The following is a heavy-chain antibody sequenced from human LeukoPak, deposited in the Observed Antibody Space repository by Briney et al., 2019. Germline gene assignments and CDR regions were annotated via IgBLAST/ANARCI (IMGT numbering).Heavy chain of an antibody. J-gene: IGHJ3*02. CDR3: ARGQVRYFDWIEAFDI. D-gene: IGHD3-9*01. Sequence: PSETLSLTCTVSGGSISSSSYYWGWIRQPPGKGLEWIGSIYYSGSTYHNPSLKSRVTISVDTSKNQFSLKLSSVTAADTAVYYCARGQVRYFDWIEAFDIWGQGTMVTVSS. CDR2: IYYSGST. V-gene: IGHV4-39*07. CDR1: GGSISSSSYY.